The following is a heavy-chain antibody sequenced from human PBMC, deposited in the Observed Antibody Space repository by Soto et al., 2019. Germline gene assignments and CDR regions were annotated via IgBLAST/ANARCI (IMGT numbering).Heavy chain of an antibody. Sequence: VGSLRLSCTTSGFTFSTYGFHWVRKTPGKGLEWVAVIWYDRSQTRIADSARVRVTISREKFKNTWYVQMDSRSAEDTAVYYCARAFTVGAIYSSAYYYGMDVWGRGTTVTVSS. J-gene: IGHJ6*01. CDR2: IWYDRSQT. CDR3: ARAFTVGAIYSSAYYYGMDV. CDR1: GFTFSTYG. D-gene: IGHD2-15*01. V-gene: IGHV3-33*01.